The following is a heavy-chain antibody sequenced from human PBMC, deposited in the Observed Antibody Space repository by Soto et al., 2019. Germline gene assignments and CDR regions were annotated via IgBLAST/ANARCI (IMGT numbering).Heavy chain of an antibody. CDR2: IYTSGST. V-gene: IGHV4-4*07. CDR1: GGSISSYY. CDR3: ARDIVVVVAATPVVAFDI. J-gene: IGHJ3*02. Sequence: SETLSLTCTVSGGSISSYYWSWIRQPAGKGLEWIGRIYTSGSTNYNPSLKSRVTMSVDTSKNQFSLKLSSVTAADTAVYYCARDIVVVVAATPVVAFDIWGQGTMVTVS. D-gene: IGHD2-15*01.